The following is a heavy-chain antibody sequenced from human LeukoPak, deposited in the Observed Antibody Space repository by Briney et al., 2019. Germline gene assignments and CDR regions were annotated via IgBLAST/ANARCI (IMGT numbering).Heavy chain of an antibody. CDR2: IYYSGST. V-gene: IGHV4-39*01. CDR1: GGSISSSSYY. Sequence: SETLSLTCTVSGGSISSSSYYWGWIRQPPGKGLEWIGSIYYSGSTYYNPSLKSRVTISVDTSKNQFSLKLSSVTAADTAVYYCASDGLDYGDYAYVYWGQGTLVTVSS. D-gene: IGHD4-17*01. J-gene: IGHJ4*02. CDR3: ASDGLDYGDYAYVY.